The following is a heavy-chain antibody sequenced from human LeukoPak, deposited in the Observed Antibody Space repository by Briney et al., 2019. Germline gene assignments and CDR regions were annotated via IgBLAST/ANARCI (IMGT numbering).Heavy chain of an antibody. D-gene: IGHD4-23*01. CDR3: ARDINGAVVTPSADDAFDI. CDR2: INPNSGGT. J-gene: IGHJ3*02. V-gene: IGHV1-2*02. Sequence: ASVKVSCEASGYTFTGYYMHWVRQAPGQGLEWMGWINPNSGGTNYAQKFQGRVTMTRDTSISTAYMELSRLRSDDTAVYYCARDINGAVVTPSADDAFDIWGQGTMVTVSS. CDR1: GYTFTGYY.